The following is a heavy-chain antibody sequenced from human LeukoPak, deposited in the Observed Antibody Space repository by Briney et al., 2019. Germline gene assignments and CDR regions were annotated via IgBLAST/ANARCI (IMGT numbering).Heavy chain of an antibody. J-gene: IGHJ6*03. CDR3: ASTDCSSTSCLSLSGYYYYYYMDV. D-gene: IGHD2-2*01. Sequence: ASVKVSCKASGGTFSSYAISWVRQAPGQGLEWMGGIIPIFGTANYAQKFQGRVTITADESTSTAYMELSSLRSEDTAVYYCASTDCSSTSCLSLSGYYYYYYMDVWDKGTTVTVSS. V-gene: IGHV1-69*13. CDR1: GGTFSSYA. CDR2: IIPIFGTA.